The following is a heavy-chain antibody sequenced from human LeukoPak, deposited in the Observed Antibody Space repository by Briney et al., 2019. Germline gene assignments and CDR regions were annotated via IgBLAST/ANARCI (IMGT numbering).Heavy chain of an antibody. J-gene: IGHJ4*02. CDR2: INPNSGGT. D-gene: IGHD5-18*01. Sequence: GSVKVSCQASGYTFTGYYMHWVRQAPGQGLEWMGWINPNSGGTNYAQKFQGRVTMTRDTSISTAYMELSRLRSDDTAVYYCARAYGYHSVDYWGQGTLVTVSS. V-gene: IGHV1-2*02. CDR1: GYTFTGYY. CDR3: ARAYGYHSVDY.